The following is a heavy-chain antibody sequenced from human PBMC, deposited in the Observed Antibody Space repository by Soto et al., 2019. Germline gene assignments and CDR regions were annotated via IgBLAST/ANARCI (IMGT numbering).Heavy chain of an antibody. CDR3: AKEGTSGLYYFDY. Sequence: GVSLRLSCAASGFTLSNYAMNWVRQAPGKGLEWVSTISGSGGSPYYADSVKGRFTISRDNSKNTLYLQMNSLRAGDSAIYYCAKEGTSGLYYFDYWGQGTLVTVS. CDR1: GFTLSNYA. V-gene: IGHV3-23*01. D-gene: IGHD6-19*01. J-gene: IGHJ4*02. CDR2: ISGSGGSP.